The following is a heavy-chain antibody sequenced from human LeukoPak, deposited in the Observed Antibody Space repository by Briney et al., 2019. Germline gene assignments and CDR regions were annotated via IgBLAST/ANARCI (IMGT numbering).Heavy chain of an antibody. CDR1: GFTFSSYE. J-gene: IGHJ4*02. Sequence: GGSLRLSWAASGFTFSSYEMNWVRQAPGKGLEWVSYISSSGSTIYYADSVKGRFTISRDNSKNTLTLQMNSLRAEDTAVYYCAKDLHVRGSWPFDYWGQGTLVTVSS. V-gene: IGHV3-48*03. D-gene: IGHD1-26*01. CDR2: ISSSGSTI. CDR3: AKDLHVRGSWPFDY.